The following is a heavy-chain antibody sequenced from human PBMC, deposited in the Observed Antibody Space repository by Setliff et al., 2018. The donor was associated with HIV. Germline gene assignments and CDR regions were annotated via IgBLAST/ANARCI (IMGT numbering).Heavy chain of an antibody. V-gene: IGHV3-48*01. CDR1: GFTFSSYS. CDR2: TSSSSSSI. J-gene: IGHJ4*02. CDR3: VRGPQFRPH. Sequence: GGSLRLSCAASGFTFSSYSMNWVRQAPGKGLEWVSYTSSSSSSIYHADSVKGRFTISRDNAKNTLYLQMNRLRAEDTALYYCVRGPQFRPHWGQGTLVTVSS.